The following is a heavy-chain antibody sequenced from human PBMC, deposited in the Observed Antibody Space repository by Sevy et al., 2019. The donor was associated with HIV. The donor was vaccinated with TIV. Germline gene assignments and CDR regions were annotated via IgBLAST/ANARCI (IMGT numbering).Heavy chain of an antibody. J-gene: IGHJ4*02. CDR3: AKVGRTYYDFWSGYGYFDY. CDR1: GFTFSNYD. V-gene: IGHV3-30*18. CDR2: ISYDGSNN. Sequence: GGSLRLSCAASGFTFSNYDIHWVRQAPGKGLEWVAVISYDGSNNYYADSVKGRFTISRDNSKNTLYLQMNSLRAEDTAVYYCAKVGRTYYDFWSGYGYFDYWGQGTLVTVSS. D-gene: IGHD3-3*01.